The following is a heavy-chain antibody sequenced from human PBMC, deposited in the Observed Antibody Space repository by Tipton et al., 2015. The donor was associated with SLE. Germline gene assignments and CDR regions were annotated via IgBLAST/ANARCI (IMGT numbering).Heavy chain of an antibody. V-gene: IGHV4-31*03. CDR2: IYYSGST. CDR3: ARDTGGIAAAGYFDY. D-gene: IGHD6-13*01. Sequence: TLSLTCTVSGGSISSGGYYWSWIRQHPGKGLEWIGYIYYSGSTYYNPSLKSRVTISVDTSKNQFSLKLSSVTAADTAVYYCARDTGGIAAAGYFDYWGHGTLGTVSS. CDR1: GGSISSGGYY. J-gene: IGHJ4*01.